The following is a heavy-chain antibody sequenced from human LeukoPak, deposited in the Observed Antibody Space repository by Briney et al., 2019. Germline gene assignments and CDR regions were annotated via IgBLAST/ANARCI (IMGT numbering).Heavy chain of an antibody. D-gene: IGHD5-18*01. CDR1: GGSISNYY. J-gene: IGHJ4*01. Sequence: PSETLSLTCIVSGGSISNYYWNWIRQSPGKGLEWIGYVSDSDNSNYSPSLKSRLTLSLDTSQNQFSLRLSSVTAADSAVYFCARGVVYNYGYPDFDFWGLGTLVTVSS. CDR2: VSDSDNS. V-gene: IGHV4-59*01. CDR3: ARGVVYNYGYPDFDF.